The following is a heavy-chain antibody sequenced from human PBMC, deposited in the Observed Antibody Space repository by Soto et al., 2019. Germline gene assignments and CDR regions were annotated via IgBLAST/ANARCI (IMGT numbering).Heavy chain of an antibody. CDR1: GFAFSSYA. V-gene: IGHV3-64*01. D-gene: IGHD3-22*01. CDR3: ARDPNSSGYYHFAY. CDR2: ISSYGGST. J-gene: IGHJ4*02. Sequence: VRLSCAASGFAFSSYAMHWVRQAPGKGLEYVSAISSYGGSTYYANSVKVRFTISRDNSKNTLYLQMGSLSAADMAVYYCARDPNSSGYYHFAYWDEETRFTVSS.